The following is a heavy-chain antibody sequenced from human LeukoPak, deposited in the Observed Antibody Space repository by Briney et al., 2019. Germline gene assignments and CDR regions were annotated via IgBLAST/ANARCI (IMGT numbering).Heavy chain of an antibody. CDR3: ARDQGSSGWYAMFASYNWFDP. V-gene: IGHV3-23*01. Sequence: GGSLRLSCAASGFTFSSYSMSWVRQAPGEGLEWVSAFSGSGGGTYYADSVQGRFTISRDTSRNTLYLQMNSLRAEDTAVYYCARDQGSSGWYAMFASYNWFDPWGQGTLVTVSS. J-gene: IGHJ5*02. D-gene: IGHD6-19*01. CDR2: FSGSGGGT. CDR1: GFTFSSYS.